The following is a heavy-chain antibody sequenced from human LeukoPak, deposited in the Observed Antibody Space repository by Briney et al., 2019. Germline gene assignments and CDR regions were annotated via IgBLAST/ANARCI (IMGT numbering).Heavy chain of an antibody. V-gene: IGHV3-9*01. CDR1: GFTFDDYA. CDR3: AKDRSSGSYWGDFDY. D-gene: IGHD1-26*01. CDR2: ISWNSGSI. Sequence: SLRLSCAASGFTFDDYAMHWVRQAPGKGLEWVSGISWNSGSIGYADSVKGRFTISRDNAKNSLYLQMNSLRAEDTALYYCAKDRSSGSYWGDFDYWGQGTLVTVSS. J-gene: IGHJ4*02.